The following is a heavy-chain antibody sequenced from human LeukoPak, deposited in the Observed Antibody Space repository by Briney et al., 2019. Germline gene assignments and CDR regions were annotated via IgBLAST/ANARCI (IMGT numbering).Heavy chain of an antibody. CDR3: ARVLLWFGEHETTGWGFDP. J-gene: IGHJ5*02. CDR1: GGSLSSYY. CDR2: IYYSGST. D-gene: IGHD3-10*01. Sequence: SETLSLTCTVSGGSLSSYYWSWIRQPPGKGLEGVGYIYYSGSTNYNPALKRRVTISVGTSKTQFSLQLSSVRAAEEAVYYCARVLLWFGEHETTGWGFDPWGQGTLVTVSS. V-gene: IGHV4-59*01.